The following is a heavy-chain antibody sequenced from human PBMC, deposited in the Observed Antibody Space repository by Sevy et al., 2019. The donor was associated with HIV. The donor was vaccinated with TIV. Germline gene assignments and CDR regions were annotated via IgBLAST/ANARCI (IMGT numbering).Heavy chain of an antibody. CDR2: ISWNSGSI. J-gene: IGHJ3*02. V-gene: IGHV3-9*01. D-gene: IGHD2-21*02. CDR1: GFTFDDYA. Sequence: GGSLRLSCAASGFTFDDYAMHWVRQAPGKGLEWVSGISWNSGSIGYADSVKGRFTISRDNAKNSLYLQMNSLRAEDTALYYCAKGQGNCGGDCFDAFDIWGQGTMVTVSS. CDR3: AKGQGNCGGDCFDAFDI.